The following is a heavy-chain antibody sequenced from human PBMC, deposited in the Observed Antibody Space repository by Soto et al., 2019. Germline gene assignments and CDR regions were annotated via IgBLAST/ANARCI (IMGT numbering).Heavy chain of an antibody. Sequence: PSETLCVTCTVAGGNIISLCWSWIRKPTGKGLEWIGYIYYSGSTNYNPSLKSRVTISVDTSKNQFSLKLSSVTAADTAVYYCARERNFWSGYLGPDAFDIWGQGTMVTVSS. CDR2: IYYSGST. CDR1: GGNIISLC. CDR3: ARERNFWSGYLGPDAFDI. J-gene: IGHJ3*02. D-gene: IGHD3-3*01. V-gene: IGHV4-59*11.